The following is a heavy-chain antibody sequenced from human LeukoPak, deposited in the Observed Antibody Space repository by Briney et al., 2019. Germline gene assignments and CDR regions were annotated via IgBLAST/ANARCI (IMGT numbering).Heavy chain of an antibody. V-gene: IGHV3-9*01. Sequence: PGGSLRLSCAASGFTFDDYAMHWVRQAPGKGLEWFSGISWNSGSIGYADSVKGRFTISRDNAKNSQYLQMNSLRAEDTALYYCAKGLVGATGDYYYGMDVWGQGTTVTVSS. J-gene: IGHJ6*02. CDR2: ISWNSGSI. D-gene: IGHD1-26*01. CDR3: AKGLVGATGDYYYGMDV. CDR1: GFTFDDYA.